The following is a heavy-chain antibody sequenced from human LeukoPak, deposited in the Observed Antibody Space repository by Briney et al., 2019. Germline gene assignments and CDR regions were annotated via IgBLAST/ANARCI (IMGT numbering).Heavy chain of an antibody. Sequence: GGSLRLSCSASGFIFSSYSMSWVRQASGKGLEWISYISSGDTNKYYIDSVKGRFTISRDNAGNSLDLQMNSLRAEDTACYFCVRVKGSYFDYWGQGVLVIVSS. CDR1: GFIFSSYS. J-gene: IGHJ4*02. CDR2: ISSGDTNK. D-gene: IGHD6-6*01. CDR3: VRVKGSYFDY. V-gene: IGHV3-48*01.